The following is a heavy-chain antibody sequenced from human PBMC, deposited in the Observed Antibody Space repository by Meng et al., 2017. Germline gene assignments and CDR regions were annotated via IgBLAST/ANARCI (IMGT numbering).Heavy chain of an antibody. V-gene: IGHV1-69*06. CDR3: ARASWRGSGSLLPLY. Sequence: SVKVSCKASGGTFSSYAISWVRQAPGQGLEWMGGIIPIFGTANYAQKFQGRVTITADKSTSTAYMELSSLRSEDTAVYYCARASWRGSGSLLPLYWGQGTLVTVSS. J-gene: IGHJ4*02. D-gene: IGHD3-10*01. CDR2: IIPIFGTA. CDR1: GGTFSSYA.